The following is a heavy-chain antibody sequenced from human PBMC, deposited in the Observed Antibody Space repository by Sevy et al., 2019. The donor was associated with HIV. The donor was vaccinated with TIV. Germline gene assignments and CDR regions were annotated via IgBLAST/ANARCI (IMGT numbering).Heavy chain of an antibody. Sequence: GGSLRLSCTVTGFNFDDYAMHWVRQAPGKGPEWVSGISWNSVSIGYVESVKGRFTISRDNAKNSVFLQMNSLRHEDTAKYYCAKGHHKPRAGAFSGGRRTYPHSYAMDVWGLGTTVTVSS. CDR3: AKGHHKPRAGAFSGGRRTYPHSYAMDV. D-gene: IGHD3-16*02. V-gene: IGHV3-9*01. CDR2: ISWNSVSI. J-gene: IGHJ6*02. CDR1: GFNFDDYA.